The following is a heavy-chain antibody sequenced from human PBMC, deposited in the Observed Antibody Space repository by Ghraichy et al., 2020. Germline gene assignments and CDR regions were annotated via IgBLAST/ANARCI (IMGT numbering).Heavy chain of an antibody. CDR3: ARPVLPM. CDR2: INHSGST. J-gene: IGHJ1*01. V-gene: IGHV4-34*01. Sequence: SQTLSLTCAVYGGSFSGYYWIWIRQPPGKGLEWIGEINHSGSTNYNPSLKSRVTISVDTSKNQFSLKLSSVTAADTAVYYCARPVLPMWGQGTLVTVSS. CDR1: GGSFSGYY. D-gene: IGHD3-10*01.